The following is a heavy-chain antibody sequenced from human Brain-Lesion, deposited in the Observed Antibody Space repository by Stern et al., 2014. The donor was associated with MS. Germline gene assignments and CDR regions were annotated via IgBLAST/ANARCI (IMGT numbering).Heavy chain of an antibody. CDR1: GFTFGNYW. Sequence: VQLVESGGGLVQPGGSLRLSCAASGFTFGNYWMHWVRQAPGKGLVCVSRVNNDGRRTSYADSVKGRFTMSRDNAKNTLYLQMNSLRVEDTAIYYCARGERWFDSWGQGTLVTVSS. V-gene: IGHV3-74*02. CDR3: ARGERWFDS. D-gene: IGHD3-10*01. CDR2: VNNDGRRT. J-gene: IGHJ5*01.